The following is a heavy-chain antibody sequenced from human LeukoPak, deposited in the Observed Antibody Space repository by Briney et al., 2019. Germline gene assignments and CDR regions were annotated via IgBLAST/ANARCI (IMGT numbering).Heavy chain of an antibody. CDR3: VRNREYSSGWYYFDG. CDR1: GGSISPYY. V-gene: IGHV4-4*07. Sequence: PSETLSLTCTVSGGSISPYYWSWIRQPAGKGLEWIGRIYTSGATNYNPSLSSRVTMSLDTSKNQFSLELRSVTAADTAVYYCVRNREYSSGWYYFDGWGQGTLVTVSS. CDR2: IYTSGAT. J-gene: IGHJ4*02. D-gene: IGHD6-19*01.